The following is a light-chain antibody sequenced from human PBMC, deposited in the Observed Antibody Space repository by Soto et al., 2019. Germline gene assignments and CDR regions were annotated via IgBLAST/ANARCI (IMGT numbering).Light chain of an antibody. CDR3: QQYDDYPLT. V-gene: IGKV1-5*01. J-gene: IGKJ3*01. CDR1: QSIKSW. Sequence: DIQMTQSPATLSASVGDRVTITCRASQSIKSWLAWYQQKPGRAPKLLIYDASTLESGVPARFSGSGSGTEFTLTISSLQPDDFAAYYCQQYDDYPLTFGRGTKVDIK. CDR2: DAS.